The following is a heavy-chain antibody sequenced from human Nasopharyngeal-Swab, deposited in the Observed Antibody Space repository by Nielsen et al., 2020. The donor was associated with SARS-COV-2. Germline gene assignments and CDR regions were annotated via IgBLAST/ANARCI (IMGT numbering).Heavy chain of an antibody. CDR1: GFTFSSYG. CDR2: ISYDGSNK. Sequence: GASLQISCAASGFTFSSYGMHWVRQAPGKGLEWVAVISYDGSNKYYADSVKGRFTISRDNSKNTLYLQMNSLRAEDTAVYYCAKDPLYSGYDLRYYFDYWGQGTLVTVSS. CDR3: AKDPLYSGYDLRYYFDY. J-gene: IGHJ4*02. V-gene: IGHV3-30*18. D-gene: IGHD5-12*01.